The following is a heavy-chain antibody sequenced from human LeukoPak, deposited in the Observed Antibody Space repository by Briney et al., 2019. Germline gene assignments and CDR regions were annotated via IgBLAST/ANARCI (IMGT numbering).Heavy chain of an antibody. V-gene: IGHV1-18*01. CDR1: GYTFTSYA. D-gene: IGHD4-17*01. Sequence: ASVKVSCKASGYTFTSYAISWVRQAPGQGLEWMGWITAYNGNTNYAQKFQGRVTVTTDTSTSTAYMELRSLRSDDTAVYYCASPLSTTVTYGMDVWGQGTTVTVSS. CDR3: ASPLSTTVTYGMDV. J-gene: IGHJ6*02. CDR2: ITAYNGNT.